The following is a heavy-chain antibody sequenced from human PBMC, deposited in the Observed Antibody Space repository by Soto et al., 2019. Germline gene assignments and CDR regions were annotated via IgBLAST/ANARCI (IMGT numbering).Heavy chain of an antibody. J-gene: IGHJ5*02. Sequence: PGGSLRLSCAASGFTFSSYAMHWVRQAPGKGLEWVAVISYDGSNKYYADSVKGRFTISRDNSKNTLYLQMNSLRAEDTAVYYCARPPYCGGDCSDPWGQGTLVTVSS. D-gene: IGHD2-21*01. CDR2: ISYDGSNK. CDR3: ARPPYCGGDCSDP. V-gene: IGHV3-30-3*01. CDR1: GFTFSSYA.